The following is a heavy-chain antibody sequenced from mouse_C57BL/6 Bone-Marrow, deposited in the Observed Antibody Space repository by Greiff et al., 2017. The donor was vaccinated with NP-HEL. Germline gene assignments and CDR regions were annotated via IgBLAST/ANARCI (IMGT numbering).Heavy chain of an antibody. CDR3: ARTSITTVVATRYFDV. J-gene: IGHJ1*03. Sequence: VQLQQSGAELARPGASVKLSCKASGYTFTSYGISWVKQRTGQGLEWIGEIYPRSGNTYYNEKFKGKATLTADKSSSTAYMELRSLTSEDSAVYFCARTSITTVVATRYFDVWGTGTTVTVSS. CDR2: IYPRSGNT. V-gene: IGHV1-81*01. CDR1: GYTFTSYG. D-gene: IGHD1-1*01.